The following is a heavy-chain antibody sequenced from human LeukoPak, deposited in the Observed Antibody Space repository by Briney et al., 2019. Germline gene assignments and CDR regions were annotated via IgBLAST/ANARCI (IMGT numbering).Heavy chain of an antibody. Sequence: SQTLSLTCAISGDSIFTNDVAWNWIRQSPSRGLEWLGRTYYRSKWSFNYAVSVKSRITINADTSKNQFSLQLSSVTPEDTAVYYCARGKYTSFDNWGQGTLVTVSS. CDR2: TYYRSKWSF. J-gene: IGHJ4*02. CDR3: ARGKYTSFDN. D-gene: IGHD6-6*01. CDR1: GDSIFTNDVA. V-gene: IGHV6-1*01.